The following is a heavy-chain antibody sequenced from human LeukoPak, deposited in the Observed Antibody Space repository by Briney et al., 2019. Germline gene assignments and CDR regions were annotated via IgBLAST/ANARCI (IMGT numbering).Heavy chain of an antibody. CDR2: FDPEDGET. CDR1: GYTLTELS. Sequence: ASVKVSCKVSGYTLTELSMHWVRQAPGKGLEWMGGFDPEDGETIYAQKFQGRVTMTEDTSTDTAYMELSSLRSEDTAVYYCATWPGDIVVVPAAEDNAFDIWGQGTMVTVSS. CDR3: ATWPGDIVVVPAAEDNAFDI. J-gene: IGHJ3*02. V-gene: IGHV1-24*01. D-gene: IGHD2-2*01.